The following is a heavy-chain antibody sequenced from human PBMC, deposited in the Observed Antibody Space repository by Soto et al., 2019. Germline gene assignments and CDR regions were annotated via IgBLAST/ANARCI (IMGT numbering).Heavy chain of an antibody. Sequence: EVQLVESGGGLVQPGGSLRLSCAASGFTVSSNYMSWVRQAPGKGLEWVSVIYSGGSTYYADSVKGRFNISRDNSKNTLYLQMNSLRAEDRAVYYCARDRIPTGMDVWGQGTTVTVSS. V-gene: IGHV3-66*01. J-gene: IGHJ6*02. CDR2: IYSGGST. CDR1: GFTVSSNY. CDR3: ARDRIPTGMDV.